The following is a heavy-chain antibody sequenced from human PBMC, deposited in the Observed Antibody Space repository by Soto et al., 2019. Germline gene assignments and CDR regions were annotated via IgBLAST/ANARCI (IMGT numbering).Heavy chain of an antibody. Sequence: PXGSLRLCCSASGFALSSYAMHWVRQAAGKGLEYVSSISSNGISTYYADSVKGRFTISRDNSQNTLYIQMNSLRPDDTALYYCVKDEGFCTGGNCYSVARGGFDLWGQGTMVTVSS. V-gene: IGHV3-64D*06. CDR1: GFALSSYA. CDR3: VKDEGFCTGGNCYSVARGGFDL. CDR2: ISSNGIST. J-gene: IGHJ3*01. D-gene: IGHD2-15*01.